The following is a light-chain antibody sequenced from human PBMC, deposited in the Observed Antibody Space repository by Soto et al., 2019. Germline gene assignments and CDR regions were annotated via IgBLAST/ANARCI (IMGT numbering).Light chain of an antibody. Sequence: DIHMTQSPSTLSASVGDRVTITCRASQSISSWLAWYQQKPGKAPKLLIYDASSLESGVPSRFSGSGSGTEFTLTIRSLQPDDFATYYFQKYNSYPYTFGQGTKLEI. J-gene: IGKJ2*01. CDR3: QKYNSYPYT. CDR2: DAS. CDR1: QSISSW. V-gene: IGKV1-5*01.